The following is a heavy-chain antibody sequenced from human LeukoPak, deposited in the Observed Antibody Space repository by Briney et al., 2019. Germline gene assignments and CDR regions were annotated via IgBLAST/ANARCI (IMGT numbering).Heavy chain of an antibody. D-gene: IGHD3-10*01. CDR3: ARGWFGESPHEFDY. J-gene: IGHJ4*02. CDR1: GFTFSSYS. Sequence: GGSLRLSCAASGFTFSSYSMNWVRQAPGKGLEWISYISSTSTMYYADSVWGRFTISRDNAKNSLYLQMNSLRVEDTAVYHCARGWFGESPHEFDYWGQGTLVTVSS. CDR2: ISSTSTM. V-gene: IGHV3-48*01.